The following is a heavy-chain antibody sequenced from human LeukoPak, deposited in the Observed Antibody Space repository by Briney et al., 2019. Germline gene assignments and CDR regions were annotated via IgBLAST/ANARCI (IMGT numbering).Heavy chain of an antibody. Sequence: GGSLRLSCAASGFTFDDYAMHWVRQAPGKGLEWVSTISGGGGSTYYADSVKGRFTISRDNSKNTLYLQMNSLRAEDTAVYFCAKDTGYGVNSEKDYWGQGTLVTVSS. V-gene: IGHV3-23*01. CDR3: AKDTGYGVNSEKDY. J-gene: IGHJ4*02. CDR1: GFTFDDYA. D-gene: IGHD4-23*01. CDR2: ISGGGGST.